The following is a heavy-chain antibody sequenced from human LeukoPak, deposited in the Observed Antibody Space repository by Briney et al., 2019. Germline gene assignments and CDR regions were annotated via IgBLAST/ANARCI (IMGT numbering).Heavy chain of an antibody. CDR1: GYTFTGCY. Sequence: ASVKVSCKASGYTFTGCYMHWVRQAPGQGLEWMGWINPNSGGTNYAQKFQGRVTMTRDTSISTAYMELSRLRSDDTAVYYCAREQHRYYGMDVWGQGTTVTVSS. V-gene: IGHV1-2*02. CDR3: AREQHRYYGMDV. D-gene: IGHD6-13*01. CDR2: INPNSGGT. J-gene: IGHJ6*02.